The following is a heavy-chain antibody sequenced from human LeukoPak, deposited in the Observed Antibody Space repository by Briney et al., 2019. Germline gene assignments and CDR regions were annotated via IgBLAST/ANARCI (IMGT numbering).Heavy chain of an antibody. Sequence: SVKVSCKASGGTFSSYAISWVRQAPGQGLEWMGGIIPIFGTANYAQKFQGRVTITADKSTSTAYMELSSLRSEDTAVYYCARDEAGALGRIFDYWGQGTLVTVSS. CDR3: ARDEAGALGRIFDY. J-gene: IGHJ4*02. D-gene: IGHD6-13*01. CDR1: GGTFSSYA. CDR2: IIPIFGTA. V-gene: IGHV1-69*06.